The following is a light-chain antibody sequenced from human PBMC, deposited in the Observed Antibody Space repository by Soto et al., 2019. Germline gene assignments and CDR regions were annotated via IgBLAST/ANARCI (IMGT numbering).Light chain of an antibody. CDR2: EGS. Sequence: QSALTQPASVSGSPGQSITISCTGTSSDVGNYNLVSWYQQHPGKAPKFMIYEGSKRPSGVSNRFSGSKSGNTASLTISGLQAEYEADYYCCSYAGSSTYVFGTGTKVTVL. CDR1: SSDVGNYNL. CDR3: CSYAGSSTYV. J-gene: IGLJ1*01. V-gene: IGLV2-23*01.